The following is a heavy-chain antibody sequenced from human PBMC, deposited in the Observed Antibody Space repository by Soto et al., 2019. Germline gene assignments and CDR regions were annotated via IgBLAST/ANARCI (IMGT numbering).Heavy chain of an antibody. CDR1: DGSISSRSNY. Sequence: SETLSLTCTVSDGSISSRSNYWGWIRQPPGKDLEWIGSVYYTGGTYYNPSLKSRVAISVDMSKNQFSRRLSSVTASDTVLYYCARLGGRVPMITPGNWFALCGQGTLV. CDR2: VYYTGGT. CDR3: ARLGGRVPMITPGNWFAL. V-gene: IGHV4-39*01. D-gene: IGHD3-16*01. J-gene: IGHJ5*02.